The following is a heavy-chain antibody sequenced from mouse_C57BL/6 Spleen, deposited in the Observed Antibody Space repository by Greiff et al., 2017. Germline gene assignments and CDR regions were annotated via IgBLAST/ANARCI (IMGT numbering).Heavy chain of an antibody. J-gene: IGHJ4*01. CDR1: GYTFTNYW. V-gene: IGHV1-63*01. CDR2: IYPGGGYT. Sequence: QVQLQQSGAELVRPGTSVKMSCKASGYTFTNYWIGWAKQRPGHGLEWIGDIYPGGGYTNYNEKFKGKATLTAAKSSTTAYMQFSSLTSEDSAIYYCARKDGAMDYWGQGTSVTVSS. CDR3: ARKDGAMDY. D-gene: IGHD2-3*01.